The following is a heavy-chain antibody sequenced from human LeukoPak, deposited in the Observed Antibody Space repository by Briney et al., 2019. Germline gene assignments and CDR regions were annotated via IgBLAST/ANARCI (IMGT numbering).Heavy chain of an antibody. D-gene: IGHD2-2*01. CDR1: GDSVSSNSAA. CDR3: ARDRGPKYQLLTYYFDY. CDR2: TYYRSKWYN. Sequence: SQTLSLTCAISGDSVSSNSAAWNWIRQSPSRGPEWLGRTYYRSKWYNDYAVSVKSRITINPDTSKNQFSLQLNSVTPEDTAVYYCARDRGPKYQLLTYYFDYWGQGTLVTVSS. J-gene: IGHJ4*02. V-gene: IGHV6-1*01.